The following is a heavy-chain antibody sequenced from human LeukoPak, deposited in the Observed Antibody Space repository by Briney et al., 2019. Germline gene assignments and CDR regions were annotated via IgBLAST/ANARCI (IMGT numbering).Heavy chain of an antibody. CDR1: GGSLSNYY. D-gene: IGHD3-9*01. J-gene: IGHJ5*02. CDR3: ASVILTVLDWFDP. CDR2: IHNSGST. V-gene: IGHV4-59*01. Sequence: SETLSLTCTVSGGSLSNYYWSWIRQPPGKGLEWIGYIHNSGSTNYNPSLKSRVTILVDTSKNQFSLKLSSVTAADTAVYYCASVILTVLDWFDPWGQGTLVTVSS.